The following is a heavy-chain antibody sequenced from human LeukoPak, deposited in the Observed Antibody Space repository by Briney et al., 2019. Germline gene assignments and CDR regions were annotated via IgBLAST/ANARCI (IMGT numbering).Heavy chain of an antibody. V-gene: IGHV4-4*07. D-gene: IGHD6-6*01. CDR2: IYTSGST. Sequence: SETLSLTCTVSGGSISSYYWSWIRQPAGKGLEWIGRIYTSGSTYYNPSLKSRVTMSVDTSKNQFSLKLSSVTAADTAVYYCARDTPYSSSPYAFDIWGQGTMVTVSS. J-gene: IGHJ3*02. CDR1: GGSISSYY. CDR3: ARDTPYSSSPYAFDI.